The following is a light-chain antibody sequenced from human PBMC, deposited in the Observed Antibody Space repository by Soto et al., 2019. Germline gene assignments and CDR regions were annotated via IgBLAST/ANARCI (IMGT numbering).Light chain of an antibody. CDR2: EVR. V-gene: IGLV2-14*01. J-gene: IGLJ3*02. CDR3: GSYTSSSTWV. CDR1: SSDVGAYNY. Sequence: QSALTQPASVSGSPGQSITISCTGTSSDVGAYNYVSWYQQHPGKAPKLMIYEVRNRPSGVSDRFSGSRSGNTASLTISGLQAEDESDYYCGSYTSSSTWVFGGGTKLTVL.